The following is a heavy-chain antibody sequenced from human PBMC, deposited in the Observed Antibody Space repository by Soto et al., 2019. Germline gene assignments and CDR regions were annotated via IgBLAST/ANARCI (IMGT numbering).Heavy chain of an antibody. J-gene: IGHJ4*02. CDR2: ISGSGDIT. V-gene: IGHV3-23*01. CDR3: AKLPPSVMIFGVVIPPDY. D-gene: IGHD3-3*01. CDR1: GFSVSANY. Sequence: PGGSLRLSCAASGFSVSANYMTWVRQAPGGGLEWVSGISGSGDITHYADSVKGRFTISRDNSKNTLYLQMNSLRAEDTAVYYCAKLPPSVMIFGVVIPPDYWGQGTLVTVSS.